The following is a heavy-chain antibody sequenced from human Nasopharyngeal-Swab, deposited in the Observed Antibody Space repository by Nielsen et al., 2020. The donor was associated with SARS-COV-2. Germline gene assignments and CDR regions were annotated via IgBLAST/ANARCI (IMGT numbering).Heavy chain of an antibody. Sequence: ESLKISCAASGFTFSSYAMSWVRQAPGKGLEWIGEINHSGSTNYNPSLKSRVTISVDTSKNQFSLKLSSVTAADTAVYYCARAPTRHYYDSSGYSSWGQRTLVTVSS. D-gene: IGHD3-22*01. CDR1: GFTFSSYA. J-gene: IGHJ4*02. V-gene: IGHV4-34*01. CDR2: INHSGST. CDR3: ARAPTRHYYDSSGYSS.